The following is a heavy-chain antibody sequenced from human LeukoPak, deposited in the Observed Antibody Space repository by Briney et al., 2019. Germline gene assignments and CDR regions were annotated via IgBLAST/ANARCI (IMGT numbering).Heavy chain of an antibody. CDR2: INQDGGTR. D-gene: IGHD2-15*01. J-gene: IGHJ4*02. Sequence: GGSLRLSYAASGFPFSSYWMSWVRQTPGKGLEWVANINQDGGTRYYVDSVKGRFTISRDNARNSLSLQMNSLRAEDTAIYYCGRVQGCRDGRCYADRYPDYWGQGTLVTVSS. CDR1: GFPFSSYW. CDR3: GRVQGCRDGRCYADRYPDY. V-gene: IGHV3-7*01.